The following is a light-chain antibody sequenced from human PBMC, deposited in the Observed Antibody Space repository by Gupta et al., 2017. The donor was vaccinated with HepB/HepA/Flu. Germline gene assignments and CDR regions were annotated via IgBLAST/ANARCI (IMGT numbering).Light chain of an antibody. CDR3: QQLNSYPLT. J-gene: IGKJ4*01. Sequence: DIQLPQSPSLLSASVGDRVTITCRASQDITNYLAWYQQQPGKAPKLLICAASTLQSGVPSRFSGSGSGTEFTLTISSLQPEDFATYYCQQLNSYPLTFGGGTKVEI. V-gene: IGKV1-9*01. CDR2: AAS. CDR1: QDITNY.